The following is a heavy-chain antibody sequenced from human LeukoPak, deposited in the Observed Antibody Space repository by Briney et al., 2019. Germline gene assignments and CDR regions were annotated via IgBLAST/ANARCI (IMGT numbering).Heavy chain of an antibody. D-gene: IGHD6-6*01. CDR3: ASRSSGYYYGMDV. J-gene: IGHJ6*02. CDR1: GGSISSYY. V-gene: IGHV4-59*01. CDR2: ISSSAST. Sequence: SETLSLTCTVSGGSISSYYWSWIRQPPGKGLEWIGYISSSASTNYNPSLKSRVTISVDTSKNQFSLKLTSVTAADTAVYYCASRSSGYYYGMDVWGQRTTVTVSS.